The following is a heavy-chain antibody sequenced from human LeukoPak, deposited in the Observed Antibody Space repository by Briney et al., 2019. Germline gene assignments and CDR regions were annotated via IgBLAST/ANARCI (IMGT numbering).Heavy chain of an antibody. CDR1: GYTLTELS. J-gene: IGHJ3*02. CDR2: FDPEDGET. D-gene: IGHD5-18*01. CDR3: ATPVGIQLFDALDI. Sequence: ASVKVSCKVSGYTLTELSMHWVRQAPGKGLEWMGGFDPEDGETIYAQKFQGRVTMTEDTSTDTAYMELSNLRSEDTAVYYCATPVGIQLFDALDIWGQGTMVTVSS. V-gene: IGHV1-24*01.